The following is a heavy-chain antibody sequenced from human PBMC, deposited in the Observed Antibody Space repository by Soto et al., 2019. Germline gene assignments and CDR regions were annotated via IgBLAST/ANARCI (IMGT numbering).Heavy chain of an antibody. CDR1: GFTFSSYA. V-gene: IGHV3-23*01. CDR2: ISGSGGST. D-gene: IGHD6-19*01. J-gene: IGHJ4*02. Sequence: EVQLLESGGGLVQPGGSLRLTCAASGFTFSSYAMSWVRQATGKGLEWVSVISGSGGSTYYADSVKGRFTASRGYSRSSLYPQTNRERAEEPAVYYCSKRGAGYYCDYWGQGTRGNVSS. CDR3: SKRGAGYYCDY.